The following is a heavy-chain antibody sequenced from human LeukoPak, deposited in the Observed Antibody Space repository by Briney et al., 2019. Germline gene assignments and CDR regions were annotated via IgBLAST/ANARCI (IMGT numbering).Heavy chain of an antibody. CDR3: ARSVGHSSSWSL. CDR1: GGSISGYS. D-gene: IGHD6-13*01. Sequence: PSETLSLTCTVSGGSISGYSWSWIRQPPGKGLEYIGYIHYSGTANYNPSLKSRVTISVDMSKNQFSLELISVTAADTAVYYCARSVGHSSSWSLWGQGTLVTVSS. J-gene: IGHJ4*02. V-gene: IGHV4-59*01. CDR2: IHYSGTA.